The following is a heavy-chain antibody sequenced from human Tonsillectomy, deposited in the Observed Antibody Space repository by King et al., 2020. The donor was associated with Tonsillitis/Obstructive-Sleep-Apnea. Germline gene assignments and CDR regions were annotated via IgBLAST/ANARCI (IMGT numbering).Heavy chain of an antibody. D-gene: IGHD2-2*01. V-gene: IGHV1-69*01. CDR3: ASLVGPAAMADQYYYYYYYMDV. Sequence: VQLVESGAEVKKPGSSVKVSCKASGGTFSGYAITWVRQAPGQGLEWMGEIIPIFGTTNYAQKFQGRVTITADESTSTAYMELSSLRSEDAAVYYCASLVGPAAMADQYYYYYYYMDVWGKGTTVTVSS. CDR2: IIPIFGTT. CDR1: GGTFSGYA. J-gene: IGHJ6*03.